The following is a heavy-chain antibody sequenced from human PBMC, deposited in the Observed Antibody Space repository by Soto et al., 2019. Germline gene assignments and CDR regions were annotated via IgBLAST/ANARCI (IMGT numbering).Heavy chain of an antibody. D-gene: IGHD3-10*01. CDR1: GYPFTHYG. Sequence: QVQLVQSGAEIKKPGASVKVSCKSSGYPFTHYGITWVRQAPGQGLEWMGWISPYNGNTNYGQTYQGRVTLTTDTSTSTVYMELRSLRSDDTAEYYCARDQSFDRSYYYGIDVWGQGTTVTVSS. V-gene: IGHV1-18*01. J-gene: IGHJ6*02. CDR2: ISPYNGNT. CDR3: ARDQSFDRSYYYGIDV.